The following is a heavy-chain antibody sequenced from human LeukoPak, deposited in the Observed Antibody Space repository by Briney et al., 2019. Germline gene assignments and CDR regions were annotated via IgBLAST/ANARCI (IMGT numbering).Heavy chain of an antibody. CDR3: AKGAYCSSTSCPARWFDP. CDR2: ISGSGGST. Sequence: PGGSLRLSCAASGFTFSSYAMSWVRQAPGKGLEWVSAISGSGGSTYYADSVKGRFTISRDNSKNTLYLQMNSLRAEDTAVYYCAKGAYCSSTSCPARWFDPWGQGTLVTVSS. D-gene: IGHD2-2*01. J-gene: IGHJ5*02. CDR1: GFTFSSYA. V-gene: IGHV3-23*01.